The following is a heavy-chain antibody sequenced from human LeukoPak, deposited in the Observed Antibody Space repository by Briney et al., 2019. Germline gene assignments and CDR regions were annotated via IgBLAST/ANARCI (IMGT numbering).Heavy chain of an antibody. Sequence: GGSLRLSCAASGFTFDDYAMHWVRQAPGKGLEWVSGISWNSGSIGYADSVKGRFTISRDNAKNSLYLQMNSLRAEDTALYYCAKDIGGSYFPVNGPGMFDYWGQGTLVTVSS. CDR3: AKDIGGSYFPVNGPGMFDY. CDR2: ISWNSGSI. D-gene: IGHD1-26*01. J-gene: IGHJ4*02. V-gene: IGHV3-9*01. CDR1: GFTFDDYA.